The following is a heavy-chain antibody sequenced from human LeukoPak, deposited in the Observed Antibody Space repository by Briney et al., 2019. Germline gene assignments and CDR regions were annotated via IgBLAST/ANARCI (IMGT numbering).Heavy chain of an antibody. V-gene: IGHV4-38-2*02. D-gene: IGHD5-18*01. J-gene: IGHJ4*02. Sequence: SETLSLTCTVSGYSISSGYYWGWIRQPPGKGLEWIGSIYHSGSTNYNPSLKSRVTISVDTSKNQFSLKLSSVTAADTAVYYCARRLFGYSYGYFDYWGQGTLVTVSS. CDR2: IYHSGST. CDR3: ARRLFGYSYGYFDY. CDR1: GYSISSGYY.